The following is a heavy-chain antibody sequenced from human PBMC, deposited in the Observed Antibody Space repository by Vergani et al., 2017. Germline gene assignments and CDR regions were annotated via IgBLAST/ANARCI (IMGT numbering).Heavy chain of an antibody. CDR3: ARDWAAAAGFFDY. V-gene: IGHV3-7*01. CDR1: GFTFSSYW. CDR2: IKQDGSEK. J-gene: IGHJ4*02. Sequence: EVQLVESGGGLVQPGGSLRLSCAASGFTFSSYWMSGVRQAPGKGLEGVANIKQDGSEKYYVDSVKGRFTISRDNAKNSLYLQMNSLRAEDTAVYYCARDWAAAAGFFDYWGQGTLVTVSS. D-gene: IGHD6-13*01.